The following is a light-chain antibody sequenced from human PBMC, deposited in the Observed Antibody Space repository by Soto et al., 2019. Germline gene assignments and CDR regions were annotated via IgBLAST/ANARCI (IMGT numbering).Light chain of an antibody. CDR1: QTISSW. CDR3: QQYHNLWT. Sequence: DIQMTQSPSTLSGSVGDRVTISCRASQTISSWLAWYQQKPGKVPKLLIYDASSLESGVPSRFSGSGSGTEFTLTISSLQSEDFAVYYCQQYHNLWTFGQGTKVDIK. J-gene: IGKJ1*01. CDR2: DAS. V-gene: IGKV1-5*01.